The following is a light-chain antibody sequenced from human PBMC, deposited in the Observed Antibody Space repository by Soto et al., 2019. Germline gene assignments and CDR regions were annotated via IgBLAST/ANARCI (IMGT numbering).Light chain of an antibody. J-gene: IGLJ1*01. CDR3: SSYAGSNTYV. Sequence: QSVLTQPPSASGAPGQSVTISCTGTSSDVGGYSYVSWYQQHPGKAPKLMIYVVSKRPSGVPDRFSGSKSGNTASLTVSGLQAEDEADYYCSSYAGSNTYVFGTGTKVTVL. V-gene: IGLV2-8*01. CDR1: SSDVGGYSY. CDR2: VVS.